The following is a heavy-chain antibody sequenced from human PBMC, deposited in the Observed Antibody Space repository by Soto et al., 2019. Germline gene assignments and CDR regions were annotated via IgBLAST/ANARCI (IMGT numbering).Heavy chain of an antibody. J-gene: IGHJ4*02. V-gene: IGHV3-23*01. CDR2: ISGSGGST. D-gene: IGHD3-10*01. CDR3: ANDDGITMVRGAPWYFDY. CDR1: GFTFSSYA. Sequence: GGSLRLSCAASGFTFSSYAMSWVRQAPGKGLEWVSAISGSGGSTYYADSVKGRFTISRDNSKNTLYLQMNSLRAEDTAVYYCANDDGITMVRGAPWYFDYWGQGTLVTVSS.